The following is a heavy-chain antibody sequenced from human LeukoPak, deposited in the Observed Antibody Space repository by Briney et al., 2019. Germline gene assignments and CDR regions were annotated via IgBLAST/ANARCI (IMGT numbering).Heavy chain of an antibody. CDR2: IISIFGIA. D-gene: IGHD3-22*01. Sequence: SVKVSCKASGGTFSSYAISWVRQAPGQGLEWMGRIISIFGIANYAQKFQGRVTITADKSTSTAYMELSSLRSEDTAVYYCASVGTPYYDSSGYYGGFDYWGQGTLVTVSS. V-gene: IGHV1-69*04. J-gene: IGHJ4*02. CDR1: GGTFSSYA. CDR3: ASVGTPYYDSSGYYGGFDY.